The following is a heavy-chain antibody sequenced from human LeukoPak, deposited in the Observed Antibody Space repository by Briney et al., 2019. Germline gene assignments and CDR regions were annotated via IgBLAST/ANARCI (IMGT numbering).Heavy chain of an antibody. CDR3: ARSGIWSLSRAFDI. D-gene: IGHD3-3*01. V-gene: IGHV4-59*01. J-gene: IGHJ3*02. Sequence: PSETLSLTCTVSGGSISNYYWSWIRQPPGKGLDWIGYIYYSGSTNYNPSLKSRVTISVDTSKNQFSLKLSSVTAADTAVYYCARSGIWSLSRAFDIWGQGTMVTVSS. CDR1: GGSISNYY. CDR2: IYYSGST.